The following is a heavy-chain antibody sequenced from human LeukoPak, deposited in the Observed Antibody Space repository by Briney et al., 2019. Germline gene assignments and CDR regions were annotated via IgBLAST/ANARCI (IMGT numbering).Heavy chain of an antibody. CDR3: ARDLILHGSGSYPGYMDV. V-gene: IGHV3-7*01. D-gene: IGHD3-10*01. CDR2: IKQDGSEK. CDR1: GFKFSDYY. J-gene: IGHJ6*03. Sequence: GGSLRLSCEASGFKFSDYYMSWIRQAPGKGLEWVANIKQDGSEKYYVDSVKGRFTISRDNAKNSLYLQMNSLRAEDTAVYYCARDLILHGSGSYPGYMDVWGKGTTVTVSS.